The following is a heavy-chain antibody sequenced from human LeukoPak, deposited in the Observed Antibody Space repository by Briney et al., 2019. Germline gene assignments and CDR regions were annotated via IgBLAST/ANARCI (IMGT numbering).Heavy chain of an antibody. J-gene: IGHJ4*02. D-gene: IGHD3-9*01. CDR3: ARDRRFYDILTGYYVPGEGFDY. CDR1: GYSLSDYY. V-gene: IGHV1-2*02. CDR2: INPNSADT. Sequence: GASVTVSCKASGYSLSDYYMHWVRQAPGQGLEWMGWINPNSADTNYAQKFRGRVTMTRDTSISTAYMELSRLKSDDTAVYYCARDRRFYDILTGYYVPGEGFDYWGQGTLITVSS.